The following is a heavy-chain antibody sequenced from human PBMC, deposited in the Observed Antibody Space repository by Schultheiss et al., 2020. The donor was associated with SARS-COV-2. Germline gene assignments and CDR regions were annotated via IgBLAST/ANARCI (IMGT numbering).Heavy chain of an antibody. Sequence: SETLSLTCAVYGGSFSGYYWSWIRQPPGKGLGWIGEINRSGSTNYNPSLKSLITISVDTSKNQFSLKLTSVTDADTAVYYCARQSDGSEGGFDFWGQGTLVTVSS. CDR3: ARQSDGSEGGFDF. V-gene: IGHV4-34*01. CDR1: GGSFSGYY. J-gene: IGHJ4*02. CDR2: INRSGST. D-gene: IGHD1-26*01.